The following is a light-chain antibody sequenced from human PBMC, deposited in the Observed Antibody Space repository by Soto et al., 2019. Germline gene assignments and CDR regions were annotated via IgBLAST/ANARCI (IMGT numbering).Light chain of an antibody. Sequence: QSALTQPASVSGSPGQSITISCTGTSSDIGSYNLVSWYQQHPGKAPKLIIYDGNKRPSGVSDRFSASKSCNTASLTISGLQAEDEAYYYCCSYAGTSTSVFGGGTKLTVL. J-gene: IGLJ3*02. CDR1: SSDIGSYNL. V-gene: IGLV2-23*01. CDR2: DGN. CDR3: CSYAGTSTSV.